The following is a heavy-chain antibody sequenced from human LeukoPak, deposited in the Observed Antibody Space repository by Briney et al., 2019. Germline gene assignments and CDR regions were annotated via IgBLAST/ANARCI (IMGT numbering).Heavy chain of an antibody. CDR2: ISYDGSNK. J-gene: IGHJ4*02. Sequence: EGSLRLSCAASGFTFSSYAMSWVRQAPGKGLEWVAVISYDGSNKYYADSVKGRFTISRDNSKNTLYLQMNSLRAEDTAVYYCAKGDPADYWGQGTLVTVSS. V-gene: IGHV3-30*18. CDR3: AKGDPADY. CDR1: GFTFSSYA.